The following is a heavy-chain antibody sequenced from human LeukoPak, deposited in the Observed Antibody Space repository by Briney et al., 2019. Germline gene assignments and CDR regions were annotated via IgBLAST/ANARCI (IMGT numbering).Heavy chain of an antibody. CDR1: GYTFTGYY. Sequence: ASVKVSCKASGYTFTGYYMYWVRQAPGQGLEWMGWINPNSGGTNYAQKFQGRVTMTRDTSISTAYMELSRLRSDDTAVYYCAREERILGYCSGGSCYPVNLVDYWGQGTLVTVSS. V-gene: IGHV1-2*02. CDR3: AREERILGYCSGGSCYPVNLVDY. J-gene: IGHJ4*02. D-gene: IGHD2-15*01. CDR2: INPNSGGT.